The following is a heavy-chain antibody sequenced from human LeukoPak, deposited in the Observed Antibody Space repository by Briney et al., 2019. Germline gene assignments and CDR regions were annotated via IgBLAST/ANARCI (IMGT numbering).Heavy chain of an antibody. CDR3: AKVGVAAAGPFDY. CDR1: GFTFDDYA. J-gene: IGHJ4*02. Sequence: GGSLRLPCAASGFTFDDYAMHWVRQAPGKGLEWVSGISWNSGSIGYADSVKGRFTISRDNAKNSLYLQMNSLRAEDTALYYCAKVGVAAAGPFDYWGQGTLVTVSS. D-gene: IGHD6-13*01. V-gene: IGHV3-9*01. CDR2: ISWNSGSI.